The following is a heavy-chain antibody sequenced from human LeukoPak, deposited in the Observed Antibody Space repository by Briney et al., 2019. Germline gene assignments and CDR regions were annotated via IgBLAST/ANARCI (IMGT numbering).Heavy chain of an antibody. CDR1: GFTFSSYA. CDR3: ARDTDYGDTYYFDY. Sequence: GGSLRLSCAASGFTFSSYAMSWVRQAPGKGLEWVAVIWYDGSNKYYADSVKGRFTISRDNSKNTLYLQMNSLRAEDTAVYYCARDTDYGDTYYFDYWGQGTLVTVSS. J-gene: IGHJ4*02. D-gene: IGHD4-17*01. CDR2: IWYDGSNK. V-gene: IGHV3-33*08.